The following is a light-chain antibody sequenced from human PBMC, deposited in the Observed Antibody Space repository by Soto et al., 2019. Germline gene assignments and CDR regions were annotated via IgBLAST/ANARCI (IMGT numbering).Light chain of an antibody. J-gene: IGKJ1*01. CDR1: QTISSW. Sequence: DIQMTHSPSSLSASVGSRFTITCRASQTISSWLAWFRQKPGTAPKLLIYKASSLQSGVPSRLSGSGSGTEFTLTISRLEPEDFAVYYCQQYGSSGTFGHGTKVDIK. V-gene: IGKV1-5*03. CDR3: QQYGSSGT. CDR2: KAS.